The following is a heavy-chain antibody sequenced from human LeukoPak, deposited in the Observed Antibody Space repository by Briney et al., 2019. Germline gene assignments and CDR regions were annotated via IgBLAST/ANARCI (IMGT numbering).Heavy chain of an antibody. J-gene: IGHJ4*02. Sequence: ETLSLTCTVSGGSISSSSYYWGWIRQAPGKGLEWVSAISGSGGSTYYADSVKGRFTISRDNSKNTLYLQMNSLRAEDTAVYYCAKVLMIVVVITPSPFDYWGQGTLVTVSS. CDR3: AKVLMIVVVITPSPFDY. CDR1: GGSISSSSYY. CDR2: ISGSGGST. V-gene: IGHV3-23*01. D-gene: IGHD3-22*01.